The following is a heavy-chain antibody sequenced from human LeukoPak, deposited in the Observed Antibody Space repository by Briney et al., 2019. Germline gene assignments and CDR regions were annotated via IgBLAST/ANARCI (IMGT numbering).Heavy chain of an antibody. CDR3: ASSLWFGELVFDIDY. J-gene: IGHJ4*02. CDR1: GFTFSSYG. V-gene: IGHV3-30*03. D-gene: IGHD3-10*01. Sequence: GGSLRLSCAASGFTFSSYGMHWVRQAPGKGLEWVAVISYDGSNKYYADSVEGRFTISRDNSKNTLYLQMNSLRAEDTAVYYCASSLWFGELVFDIDYWGQGTLVAVSS. CDR2: ISYDGSNK.